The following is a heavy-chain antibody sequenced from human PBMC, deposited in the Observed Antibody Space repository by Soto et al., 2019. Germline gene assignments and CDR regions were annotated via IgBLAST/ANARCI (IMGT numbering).Heavy chain of an antibody. CDR1: GYTFTSYG. V-gene: IGHV1-18*01. J-gene: IGHJ6*02. CDR3: ARDTGEQDGYNPGYYYYGMDV. D-gene: IGHD5-12*01. CDR2: ISAYNGNT. Sequence: ASVKVSCKASGYTFTSYGISWVRQAPGQGLEWMGWISAYNGNTNYAQKLQGRVTVTTDTSTSTAYMELRSLRPDDTAVYYCARDTGEQDGYNPGYYYYGMDVWGQGTTVTVSS.